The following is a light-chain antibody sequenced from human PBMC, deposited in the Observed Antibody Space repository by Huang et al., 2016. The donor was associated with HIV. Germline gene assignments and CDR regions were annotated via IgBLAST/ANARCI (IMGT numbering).Light chain of an antibody. CDR1: QNINTN. V-gene: IGKV3-15*01. J-gene: IGKJ1*01. CDR2: AAS. CDR3: QQYNDWPRS. Sequence: EIVMTQSPGTLSVAPGERATLSCRASQNINTNLAWFQHKPGQAPRLLIYAASTRTADLPARFSGSGSRTEFTLTISSLQSEDIAVYYCQQYNDWPRSFGQGTKVEIK.